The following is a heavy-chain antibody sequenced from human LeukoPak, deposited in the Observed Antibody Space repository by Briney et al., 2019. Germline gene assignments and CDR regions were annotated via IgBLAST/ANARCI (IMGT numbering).Heavy chain of an antibody. CDR2: ISYGGSNK. CDR3: AKDEAWLGYYDSSGYYSGSAFDI. J-gene: IGHJ3*02. CDR1: GFTFSSYG. V-gene: IGHV3-30*18. D-gene: IGHD3-22*01. Sequence: GGSLRLSCAASGFTFSSYGMHWVRQAPGKGLEWVAVISYGGSNKYYADSVKGRFTISRDNSKNTLYLQMNSLRAEDTAVYYCAKDEAWLGYYDSSGYYSGSAFDIWGQGTMVTVSS.